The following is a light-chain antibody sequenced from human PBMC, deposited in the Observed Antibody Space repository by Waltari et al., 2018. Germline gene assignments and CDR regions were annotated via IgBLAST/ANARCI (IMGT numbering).Light chain of an antibody. CDR3: CSYAGNYIAV. V-gene: IGLV2-11*01. J-gene: IGLJ2*01. CDR2: DVS. Sequence: QSALTQPRSVSGSPGQSVTISCIGTSSDIGAYDYVSWYQQYPGRAPKLIIYDVSERPSGVPDRFSGSKSGNTASLTISGLRPEDEADYYCCSYAGNYIAVFGGGTTLTV. CDR1: SSDIGAYDY.